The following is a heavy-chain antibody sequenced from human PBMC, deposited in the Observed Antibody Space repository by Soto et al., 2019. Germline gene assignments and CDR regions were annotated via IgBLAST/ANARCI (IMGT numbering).Heavy chain of an antibody. CDR1: GYTFTSYG. Sequence: QVQLVQSGAEVKKPGASVKVSCKASGYTFTSYGISWVRQAPGQGLEWMGWISAYNGNTNYAQKFQGRVTMTTDTPTSTADMEWRSLSSDDTAVYYGARDLFWGGFGESNWLDPWGQGTLVTVSS. V-gene: IGHV1-18*01. CDR2: ISAYNGNT. D-gene: IGHD3-10*01. CDR3: ARDLFWGGFGESNWLDP. J-gene: IGHJ5*02.